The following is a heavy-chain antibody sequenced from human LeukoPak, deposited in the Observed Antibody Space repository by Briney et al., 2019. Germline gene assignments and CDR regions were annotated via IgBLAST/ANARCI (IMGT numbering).Heavy chain of an antibody. V-gene: IGHV4-59*08. J-gene: IGHJ6*02. CDR1: GGSISTSF. Sequence: SETLSLTCTVSGGSISTSFWSWIRQPPGKGLEWIGCFYYSGRTMFNPSLRSRVTMSGDTSKNLFSLKLTSVTAADTAVYYCARSGSGTYYISAYNYYGMDVWGQGTTVTVSS. D-gene: IGHD3-10*01. CDR2: FYYSGRT. CDR3: ARSGSGTYYISAYNYYGMDV.